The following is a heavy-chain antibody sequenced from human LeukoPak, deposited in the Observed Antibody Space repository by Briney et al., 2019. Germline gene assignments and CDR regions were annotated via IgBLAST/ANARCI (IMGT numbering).Heavy chain of an antibody. CDR3: ARGYSSSSSSLYYYYMDV. V-gene: IGHV4-59*08. Sequence: KPSETLSLTCTVSGGSISSYYWSWIRQPPGKGLEWIGYIYYSGSTNYNPSLKSRVTISVDTSKNQFSLQLGSVTAADTAVYYCARGYSSSSSSLYYYYMDVWGRGATVTVSS. J-gene: IGHJ6*03. D-gene: IGHD6-6*01. CDR1: GGSISSYY. CDR2: IYYSGST.